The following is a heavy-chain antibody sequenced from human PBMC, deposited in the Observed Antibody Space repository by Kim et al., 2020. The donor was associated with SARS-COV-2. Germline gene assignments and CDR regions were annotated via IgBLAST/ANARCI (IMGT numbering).Heavy chain of an antibody. Sequence: GGSLRLSCAASRFSFSRYRMNWVRQAPGKGLEWVSSISSTGGYTLNADSVKGRFTTSRDNAKNSVYLEMNSLRAEDTAVYHCARDEYVDSDSPSTIGHWGQGTLVTVSS. CDR2: ISSTGGYT. D-gene: IGHD3-10*02. CDR3: ARDEYVDSDSPSTIGH. J-gene: IGHJ4*02. CDR1: RFSFSRYR. V-gene: IGHV3-21*04.